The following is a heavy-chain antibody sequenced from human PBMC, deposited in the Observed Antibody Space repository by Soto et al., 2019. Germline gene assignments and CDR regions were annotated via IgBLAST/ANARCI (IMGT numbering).Heavy chain of an antibody. V-gene: IGHV1-18*01. J-gene: IGHJ4*02. CDR3: AQDARYSSPDF. CDR1: GYTFTTYG. CDR2: ISVSNGDT. Sequence: QVQLVQSGAEVKKPGASVKVSCKASGYTFTTYGLSWVRQAPGQGLEWMGWISVSNGDTNYAQKIQGRATMTTDTSTSTAYMELRGLRSDDTAVYYCAQDARYSSPDFWGQGTLVTVSS. D-gene: IGHD6-13*01.